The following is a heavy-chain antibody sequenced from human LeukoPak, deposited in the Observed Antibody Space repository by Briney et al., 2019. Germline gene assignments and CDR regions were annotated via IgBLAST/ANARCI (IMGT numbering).Heavy chain of an antibody. Sequence: SETLSLTCAVYGGSFSGYYWSWIRQPPGKGLEWIGEINHSGSTNYNPSLKSRVTISVDASKNQFSLKLSSVTAADTAVYYCARLGADLEGSGSYYYDYWGQGTLVTVSS. CDR3: ARLGADLEGSGSYYYDY. V-gene: IGHV4-34*01. CDR1: GGSFSGYY. CDR2: INHSGST. D-gene: IGHD3-10*01. J-gene: IGHJ4*02.